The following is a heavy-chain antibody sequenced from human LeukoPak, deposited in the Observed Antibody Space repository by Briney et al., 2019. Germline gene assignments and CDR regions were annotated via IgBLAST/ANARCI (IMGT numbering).Heavy chain of an antibody. CDR1: GGSISSYY. CDR3: ARDSTDSSGYYYPTSYYYMDV. D-gene: IGHD3-22*01. J-gene: IGHJ6*03. Sequence: SETLSLPCTVSGGSISSYYWSWIRQPAGKGLEWIGRIYTSGSTNYNPSLKSRVTMSVDTSKNQFSLKLSSVTAADTAVYYCARDSTDSSGYYYPTSYYYMDVWGKGTTVTVSS. V-gene: IGHV4-4*07. CDR2: IYTSGST.